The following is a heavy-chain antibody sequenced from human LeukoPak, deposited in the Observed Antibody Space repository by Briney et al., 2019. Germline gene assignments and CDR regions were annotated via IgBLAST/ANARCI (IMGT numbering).Heavy chain of an antibody. CDR2: IYYSGNT. CDR1: GGSISSYY. V-gene: IGHV4-59*01. Sequence: SETLSLTCTVSGGSISSYYWSWIWQPPGKGLEWIGYIYYSGNTNYNPSLKSRVTISVDTSKNQFSLKLNSVTAADTAVYYCARADPISGTYSPFDYWGQGTLVTVSS. CDR3: ARADPISGTYSPFDY. D-gene: IGHD1-26*01. J-gene: IGHJ4*02.